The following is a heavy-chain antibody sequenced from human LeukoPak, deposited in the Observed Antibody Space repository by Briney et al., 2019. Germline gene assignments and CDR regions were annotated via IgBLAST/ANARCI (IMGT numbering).Heavy chain of an antibody. Sequence: SETLSLTCTVSGGSLSSYYWSWIRQPPGKGLEWIGYIYYSGSTNYNPSLKSRVTISVDTSKNQFSLKLSSVTAADTAVYYCARDARDGYNDYWGQGTLVTVSS. CDR1: GGSLSSYY. J-gene: IGHJ4*02. V-gene: IGHV4-59*12. CDR2: IYYSGST. CDR3: ARDARDGYNDY. D-gene: IGHD5-12*01.